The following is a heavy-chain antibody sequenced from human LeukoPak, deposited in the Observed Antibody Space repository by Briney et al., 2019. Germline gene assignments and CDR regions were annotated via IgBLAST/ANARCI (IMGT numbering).Heavy chain of an antibody. J-gene: IGHJ5*02. CDR3: ARESGVAVDYWFDP. CDR2: VDHTGST. V-gene: IGHV4-59*01. CDR1: DDSITMYY. D-gene: IGHD6-19*01. Sequence: SETLSLTCSVSDDSITMYYWTWIRQPPGKGLEWIGYVDHTGSTNFNPSLNGRVSISRDTTKNLFSLRLRSVTAADTAVYYCARESGVAVDYWFDPWGQGTLVTVSS.